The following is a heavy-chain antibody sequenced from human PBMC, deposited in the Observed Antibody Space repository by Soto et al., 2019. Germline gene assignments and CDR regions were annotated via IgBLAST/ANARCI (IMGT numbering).Heavy chain of an antibody. J-gene: IGHJ4*02. CDR1: GFTFSGSA. CDR3: TVVVPAAIAVRLDY. CDR2: IRSKANNYAT. V-gene: IGHV3-73*01. Sequence: GGSLRLSCAASGFTFSGSALHWVRQASGKGLEWVGHIRSKANNYATAYAASVKGRFTISRDDSKNTAYLQMNSLKTEDTAVFFCTVVVPAAIAVRLDYWGQGTLVTVSS. D-gene: IGHD2-2*01.